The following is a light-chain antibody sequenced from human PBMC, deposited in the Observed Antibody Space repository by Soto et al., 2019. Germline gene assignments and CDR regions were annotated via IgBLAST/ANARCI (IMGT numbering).Light chain of an antibody. CDR1: SSNIGIYNL. Sequence: QSALTQPASVSGSPGQSITISCTGTSSNIGIYNLVSWYQQHPGKAPQLIIYEENKRPSGNSSRFSGSKSGNTASLTISGLQAEDEADYHCCSYAGYSTGVVGGGTKLTVL. CDR3: CSYAGYSTGV. CDR2: EEN. V-gene: IGLV2-23*01. J-gene: IGLJ2*01.